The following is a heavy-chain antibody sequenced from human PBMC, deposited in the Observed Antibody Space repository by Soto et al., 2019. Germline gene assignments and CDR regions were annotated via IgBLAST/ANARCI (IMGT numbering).Heavy chain of an antibody. V-gene: IGHV3-30-3*01. CDR2: ISYDGSNK. CDR3: ARDSYGFDDNYYYGMDV. Sequence: GGSLRLSCAASGFTFSSYAMRWVRQAPGKGLEWVAVISYDGSNKYYADSVKGRFTISRDNSKNTLYLQMNSLRAEDTAVYYCARDSYGFDDNYYYGMDVWGQGTTVTVSS. D-gene: IGHD5-18*01. CDR1: GFTFSSYA. J-gene: IGHJ6*02.